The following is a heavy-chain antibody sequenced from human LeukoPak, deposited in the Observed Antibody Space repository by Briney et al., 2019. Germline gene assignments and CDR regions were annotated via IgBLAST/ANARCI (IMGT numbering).Heavy chain of an antibody. Sequence: GGSLRLSCAASGFTFDDYAMHWVRQAPGKGLEWVSLISGDGGSTYYADSVKGRFTISRDNSKNSLYLQMNSLRTEDTALYYSAKASLRGGGILFRSKTYYYYYMDVWGKGTTVTVSS. CDR1: GFTFDDYA. CDR3: AKASLRGGGILFRSKTYYYYYMDV. CDR2: ISGDGGST. D-gene: IGHD4-17*01. J-gene: IGHJ6*03. V-gene: IGHV3-43*02.